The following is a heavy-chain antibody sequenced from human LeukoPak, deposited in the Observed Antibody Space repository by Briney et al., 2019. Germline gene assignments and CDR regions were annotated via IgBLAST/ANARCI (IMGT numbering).Heavy chain of an antibody. J-gene: IGHJ4*02. CDR2: IYYSGST. CDR1: GGSISSYY. V-gene: IGHV4-59*08. Sequence: SETLSLACTVSGGSISSYYWSWIRQPPGKGLEWIGYIYYSGSTNYNPSLKSRVTISVDTSKNQFSLKLSSVTAADTAVYYCARGYYGGNPTLFDYWGQGTLVTVSS. D-gene: IGHD4-23*01. CDR3: ARGYYGGNPTLFDY.